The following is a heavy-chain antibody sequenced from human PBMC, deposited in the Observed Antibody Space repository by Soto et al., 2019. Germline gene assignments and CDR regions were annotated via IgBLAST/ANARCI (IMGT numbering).Heavy chain of an antibody. CDR1: GYTFTSYG. CDR3: ARGSEGIGDDYRHYYYGMDV. Sequence: ASVKVSCKASGYTFTSYGISWVRQAPGQGLEWMGWMNPNSGNTGYAQKFQGRVTMTRNTSISTAYMELSSLRSEDTAVYYCARGSEGIGDDYRHYYYGMDVWGQGTTVTVSS. V-gene: IGHV1-8*02. CDR2: MNPNSGNT. D-gene: IGHD4-4*01. J-gene: IGHJ6*02.